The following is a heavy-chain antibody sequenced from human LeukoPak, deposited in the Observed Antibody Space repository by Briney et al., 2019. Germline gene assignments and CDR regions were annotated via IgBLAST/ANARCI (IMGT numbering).Heavy chain of an antibody. J-gene: IGHJ4*02. V-gene: IGHV4-59*01. CDR1: GGSISSYY. Sequence: SETLSLTCTVSGGSISSYYWSWIRQPPGRGLEWIGFIYYSGSTNYNPSLKSRVTISVDTSKNQFSLKLSSVTAADTAVYYCARPTRGYSYGPIDYWGQGTLVTVSS. CDR2: IYYSGST. CDR3: ARPTRGYSYGPIDY. D-gene: IGHD5-18*01.